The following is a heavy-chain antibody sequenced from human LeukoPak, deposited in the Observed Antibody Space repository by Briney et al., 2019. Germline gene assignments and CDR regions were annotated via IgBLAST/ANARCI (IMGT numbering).Heavy chain of an antibody. D-gene: IGHD4-23*01. CDR3: AREMDGGNPHDAFDI. CDR2: ISSSSSYI. V-gene: IGHV3-21*01. Sequence: GGSLRLSCAASGFTLSSYSMNWVRQAPGKGLEWVSSISSSSSYIYYADSVKGGFTISRDNAKKSLYLQMNSVRAEDTAVYYCAREMDGGNPHDAFDIWGKGSMVTVSS. CDR1: GFTLSSYS. J-gene: IGHJ3*02.